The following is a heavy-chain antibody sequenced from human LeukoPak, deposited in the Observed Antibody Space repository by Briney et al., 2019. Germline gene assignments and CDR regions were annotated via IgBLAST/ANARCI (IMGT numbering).Heavy chain of an antibody. CDR2: INHSGST. CDR3: ARAPETDDYGDSRDAFDI. D-gene: IGHD4-17*01. V-gene: IGHV4-34*01. Sequence: PSETLSLTCAVYGGSFSGYYWSWIRQPPGKGLEWIGEINHSGSTNYNPSLKSRVTISVDTSKNQFSLKLSSVTAADTAVYYCARAPETDDYGDSRDAFDIWGQGTMVTVSS. CDR1: GGSFSGYY. J-gene: IGHJ3*02.